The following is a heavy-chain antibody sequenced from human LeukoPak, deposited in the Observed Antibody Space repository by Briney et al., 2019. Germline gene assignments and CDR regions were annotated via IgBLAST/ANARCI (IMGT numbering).Heavy chain of an antibody. CDR2: ISPRSETI. Sequence: GESLRLSCATSGFSFNRRGMNWVRQPPGKGLEWVSYISPRSETIFYAESVQGRFAVSRDDAKCSLYLQMHTLRVEDTAVYYCARIDGPTVFTYYMDLWGKGTTVTVAS. D-gene: IGHD3-16*01. J-gene: IGHJ6*03. CDR3: ARIDGPTVFTYYMDL. V-gene: IGHV3-48*04. CDR1: GFSFNRRG.